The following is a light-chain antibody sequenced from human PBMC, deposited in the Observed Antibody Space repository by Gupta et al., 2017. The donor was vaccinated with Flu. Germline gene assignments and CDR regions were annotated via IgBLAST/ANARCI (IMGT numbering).Light chain of an antibody. CDR3: QQYYSTPFT. J-gene: IGKJ3*01. CDR2: WAS. V-gene: IGKV4-1*01. Sequence: DIVMTQSPDSLAVSLGERATINCKSSQSVLYSSNNKNYLAWYQQKPGQPPKLLIYWASTRESGVPDRFSGSGSGTDFTLTISSLQAEDVAVYYCQQYYSTPFTFGPETKVAIK. CDR1: QSVLYSSNNKNY.